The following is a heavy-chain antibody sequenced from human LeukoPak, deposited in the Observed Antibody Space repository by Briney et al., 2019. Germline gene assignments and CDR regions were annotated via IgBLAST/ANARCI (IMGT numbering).Heavy chain of an antibody. CDR1: GASISSSNW. D-gene: IGHD2-15*01. Sequence: SETLSLTCAVSGASISSSNWWGWVRQPPGKGLEWIGEIYHSGTTNYNPSLKGRVTISVDKSKNQFSLKLSSVTAADTAVYYCAREYSWYYFDYWGQGTLVTVSS. V-gene: IGHV4-4*02. J-gene: IGHJ4*02. CDR3: AREYSWYYFDY. CDR2: IYHSGTT.